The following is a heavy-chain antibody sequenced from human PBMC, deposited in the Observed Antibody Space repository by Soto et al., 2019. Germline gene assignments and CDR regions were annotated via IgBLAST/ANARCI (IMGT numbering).Heavy chain of an antibody. V-gene: IGHV1-3*01. D-gene: IGHD2-2*03. CDR2: INAGNGNT. CDR1: GYTFTSYA. CDR3: ARDGYCSSTSCYLASGY. J-gene: IGHJ4*02. Sequence: ASVKVSSKASGYTFTSYAMHWVRQAPGQRLEWMGWINAGNGNTKYSQKFQGRVTITRDTSASTAYMELSSLRSEDTAVYYCARDGYCSSTSCYLASGYWGQGTLVTVSS.